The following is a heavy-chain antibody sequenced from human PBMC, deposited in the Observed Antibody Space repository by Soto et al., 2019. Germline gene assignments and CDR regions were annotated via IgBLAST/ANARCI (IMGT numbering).Heavy chain of an antibody. V-gene: IGHV4-34*01. CDR3: GRLNGYCVSTGCYGYYGMDV. CDR2: INHSGST. CDR1: GGSFSGYY. Sequence: SETLSLTCAVYGGSFSGYYWTWIRQPPGTGLEWIGEINHSGSTNYNPSLKSRVTISVDTSKNQFSLKLTSVTAADTAVYYCGRLNGYCVSTGCYGYYGMDVWGQGTTVTVSS. D-gene: IGHD2-2*03. J-gene: IGHJ6*02.